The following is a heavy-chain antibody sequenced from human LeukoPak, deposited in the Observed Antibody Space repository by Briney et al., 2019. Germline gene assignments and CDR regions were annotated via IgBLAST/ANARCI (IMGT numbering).Heavy chain of an antibody. Sequence: GRSLRLSCAAYGFSFSSYGMNWARQAPRKGLEWVSYIGPSSNTIYYANSVKGRFTISRDNAKNSLYLQMNSLRAEDTAVYYCAKQGGNTFYFDYWGQGTLVTVSS. D-gene: IGHD4-23*01. CDR3: AKQGGNTFYFDY. J-gene: IGHJ4*02. CDR1: GFSFSSYG. V-gene: IGHV3-48*01. CDR2: IGPSSNTI.